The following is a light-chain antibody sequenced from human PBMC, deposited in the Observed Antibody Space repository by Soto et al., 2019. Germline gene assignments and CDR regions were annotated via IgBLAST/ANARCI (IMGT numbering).Light chain of an antibody. Sequence: DIQMTQSPSTLSASLGDRVTITCRASQSISSWLAWYQQKPGKAPKLLIYKASSLESGVPSRFSGSGSGTEFTLTISGLQPEDLATYYCLQDYNYPRTFGQGTKVDIK. CDR3: LQDYNYPRT. V-gene: IGKV1-5*03. CDR2: KAS. CDR1: QSISSW. J-gene: IGKJ1*01.